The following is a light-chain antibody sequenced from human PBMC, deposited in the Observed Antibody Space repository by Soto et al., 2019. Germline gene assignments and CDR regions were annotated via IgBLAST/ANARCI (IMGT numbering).Light chain of an antibody. CDR2: AIS. Sequence: EIVLTQAPGTPSFSPGESAALSCRASQRITSNYLGWYRQEPGQAPRLRIYAISSRAAGIPDRFSGSGSGTDFTLTITRLGPEDSAVSYCQRQSDSPWTFGQGTRVEI. CDR3: QRQSDSPWT. V-gene: IGKV3D-20*02. J-gene: IGKJ1*01. CDR1: QRITSNY.